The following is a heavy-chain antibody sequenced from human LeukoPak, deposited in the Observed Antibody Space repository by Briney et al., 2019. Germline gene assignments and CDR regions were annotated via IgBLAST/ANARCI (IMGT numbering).Heavy chain of an antibody. CDR3: AKTIRTYGDYHTLDY. D-gene: IGHD4-17*01. J-gene: IGHJ4*02. Sequence: GGSLRLSCVASGFPFSSYWMTWVRQAPGKGLEWVANIKQDGSKKSYVDSVKGRFTISRDNSKNTLYLQMNSLRPEDSATYYCAKTIRTYGDYHTLDYWGQGTLVTVSS. CDR2: IKQDGSKK. V-gene: IGHV3-7*03. CDR1: GFPFSSYW.